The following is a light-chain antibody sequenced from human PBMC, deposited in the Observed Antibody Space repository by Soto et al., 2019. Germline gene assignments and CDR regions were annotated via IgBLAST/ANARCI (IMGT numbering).Light chain of an antibody. V-gene: IGKV3-20*01. CDR3: QQYGSSGT. Sequence: IVVTQSPGTLSLSPWESATLSCRASQSGSNNYLAWYQQKPGQAPRLLIYGASNRATGIPDRFSGSGSGTDFTLTISRLEPEDFAVYYCQQYGSSGTFGQGTKVDIK. CDR1: QSGSNNY. J-gene: IGKJ1*01. CDR2: GAS.